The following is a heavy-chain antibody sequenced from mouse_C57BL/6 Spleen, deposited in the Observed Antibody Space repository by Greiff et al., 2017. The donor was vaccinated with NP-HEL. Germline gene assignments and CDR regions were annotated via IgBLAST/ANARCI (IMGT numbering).Heavy chain of an antibody. CDR1: GYTFTSYT. CDR2: INPSSGYT. D-gene: IGHD2-13*01. J-gene: IGHJ1*03. V-gene: IGHV1-4*01. Sequence: QVQLQQSGAELARPGASVKMSCKASGYTFTSYTMHWVKQRPGQGLEWIGYINPSSGYTKYNQKFKDKATLTADKSSSTAYMQLSSLTSEGSAVFDSARDPPYGDGGPGLAFDVWGTGTTVTVSS. CDR3: ARDPPYGDGGPGLAFDV.